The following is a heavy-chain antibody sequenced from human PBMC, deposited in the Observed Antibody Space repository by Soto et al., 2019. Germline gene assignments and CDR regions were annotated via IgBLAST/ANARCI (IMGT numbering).Heavy chain of an antibody. CDR1: GASISSPIYY. V-gene: IGHV4-39*01. Sequence: TETLSLTCTVDGASISSPIYYWGWFSQTPGKGLEWIGSIYYSGSTYYNPSLKSRVTISVDTSKNQFSLKLSSVTAADTAVYYCARQGAVAGTAYYYYGMDVWGQGTMVT. D-gene: IGHD6-19*01. J-gene: IGHJ6*02. CDR2: IYYSGST. CDR3: ARQGAVAGTAYYYYGMDV.